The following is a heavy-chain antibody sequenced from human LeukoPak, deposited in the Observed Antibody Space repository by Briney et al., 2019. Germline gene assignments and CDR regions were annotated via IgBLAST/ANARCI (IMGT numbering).Heavy chain of an antibody. D-gene: IGHD5-12*01. CDR2: ISAYNGHT. CDR1: GYTFTSYG. J-gene: IGHJ5*02. CDR3: AGVRLSPSGYFNSFDP. Sequence: GASVKVSCKASGYTFTSYGISWVRQAPGQGLEWMGWISAYNGHTNYAQKLQGRVTMTTDTSTSTAYMELRSLRSDDAAVYYCAGVRLSPSGYFNSFDPWGQGTLVTVSS. V-gene: IGHV1-18*01.